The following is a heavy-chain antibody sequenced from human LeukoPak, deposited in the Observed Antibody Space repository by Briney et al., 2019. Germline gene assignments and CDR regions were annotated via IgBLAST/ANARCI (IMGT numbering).Heavy chain of an antibody. CDR3: ARDLTLGGDVFDI. Sequence: ASVKVSCKASGYTFSRNAIHWVRQAPGQRLEWMGRINGDNGSTKYSQKFQGRVTVTRDTSASTAYMELSSLRSEDTAVYYCARDLTLGGDVFDIWGQGTMVTVSS. CDR1: GYTFSRNA. V-gene: IGHV1-3*01. J-gene: IGHJ3*02. CDR2: INGDNGST. D-gene: IGHD3-16*01.